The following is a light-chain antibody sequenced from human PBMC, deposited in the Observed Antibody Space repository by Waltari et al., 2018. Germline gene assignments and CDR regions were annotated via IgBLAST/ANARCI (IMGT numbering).Light chain of an antibody. V-gene: IGLV3-1*01. CDR1: KLGDKY. Sequence: SYELTQPPSVSVSPGQTASITCSGDKLGDKYACWYQQKPGQSPVGVLYQDTKRPSGIPGRFSGSNSGNTATLTISGTQAMDEADYYCQAWDSSTYHVVFGGGTKLTVL. J-gene: IGLJ2*01. CDR2: QDT. CDR3: QAWDSSTYHVV.